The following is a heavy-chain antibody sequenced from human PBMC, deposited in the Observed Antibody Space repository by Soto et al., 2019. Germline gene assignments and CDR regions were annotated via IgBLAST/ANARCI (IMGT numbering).Heavy chain of an antibody. CDR2: IIPILEIT. CDR3: ATASPIGSTFRRHDDTDS. Sequence: QVQLVQSGAEVKKPGSSVKVSCKASGSTFSNHIITWERQAPGQGHEWKGRIIPILEITNYAQKFQGRATTTADKSTTAAYMEVSSLSSEDPAVYYCATASPIGSTFRRHDDTDSWGQGALVTVSS. D-gene: IGHD3-10*01. J-gene: IGHJ4*02. CDR1: GSTFSNHI. V-gene: IGHV1-69*02.